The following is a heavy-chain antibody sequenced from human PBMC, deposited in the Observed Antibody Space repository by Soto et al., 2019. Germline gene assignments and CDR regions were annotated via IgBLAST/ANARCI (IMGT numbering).Heavy chain of an antibody. J-gene: IGHJ4*02. V-gene: IGHV1-18*01. CDR3: GRYTGNAFDY. D-gene: IGHD5-18*01. CDR2: IGPSSGNT. Sequence: ASVKVSCKASGCTFTSYTLSWVRQAPGQGLEWVGWIGPSSGNTDSARNLQGRVTMTTDTSTSTAYMKLRGLRSDDTAVYYCGRYTGNAFDYWRQGNVVTVS. CDR1: GCTFTSYT.